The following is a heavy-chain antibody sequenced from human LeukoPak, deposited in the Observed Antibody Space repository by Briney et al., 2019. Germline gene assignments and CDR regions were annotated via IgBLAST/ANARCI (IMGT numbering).Heavy chain of an antibody. V-gene: IGHV1-2*02. D-gene: IGHD4/OR15-4a*01. CDR2: VNPKSGAT. Sequence: ASVKVSCKASGYTFTDYYLHWLRQAPGQGLEWMGWVNPKSGATNYAQRFQGRVTMTWQTSINTGNMELSSLRSDDTAVYYCARAYEYGWFDPWGQGTLVTVSS. CDR3: ARAYEYGWFDP. CDR1: GYTFTDYY. J-gene: IGHJ5*02.